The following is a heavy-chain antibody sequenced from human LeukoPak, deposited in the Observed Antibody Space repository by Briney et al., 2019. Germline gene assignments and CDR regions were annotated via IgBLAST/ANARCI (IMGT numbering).Heavy chain of an antibody. Sequence: ASVTVSCKVSGYTLTELSMHWVRQAPGDGLEWMGGFDPEDGETIYAQKFQGRVTMTEDTSTDTAYMELSSLRSEDTAVYYCATGNSVAGPLYYWGQGTLVTVSS. J-gene: IGHJ4*02. V-gene: IGHV1-24*01. CDR3: ATGNSVAGPLYY. CDR2: FDPEDGET. CDR1: GYTLTELS. D-gene: IGHD6-19*01.